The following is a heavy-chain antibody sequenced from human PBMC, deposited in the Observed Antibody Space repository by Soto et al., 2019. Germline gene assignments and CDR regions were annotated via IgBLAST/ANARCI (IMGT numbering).Heavy chain of an antibody. CDR3: AKDMARGSRIRGVDAFDI. CDR2: ISWNSGSI. CDR1: GFTFDDYA. V-gene: IGHV3-9*01. J-gene: IGHJ3*02. D-gene: IGHD3-10*01. Sequence: EVQLVESGGGLVQPGRSLRLSCAASGFTFDDYAMHWVRQAPGKGQEWVSGISWNSGSIGYADSVKGRFTISRDNAKNSLYLQMNSLRAEDTALYYCAKDMARGSRIRGVDAFDIWGQGTMVTVSS.